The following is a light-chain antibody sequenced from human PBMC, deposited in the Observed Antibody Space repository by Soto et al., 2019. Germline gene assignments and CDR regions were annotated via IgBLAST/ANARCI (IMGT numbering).Light chain of an antibody. Sequence: QITPSPSTLSASVGGRVTTPCPASQSISSWLAWYQQKPGKAPKLLIYDASSLESGVPSRFSGSGSGTEFTLTISSLQPDDFATYYCQQYNSYTGTFGQGTKVDI. CDR2: DAS. J-gene: IGKJ1*01. CDR3: QQYNSYTGT. V-gene: IGKV1-5*01. CDR1: QSISSW.